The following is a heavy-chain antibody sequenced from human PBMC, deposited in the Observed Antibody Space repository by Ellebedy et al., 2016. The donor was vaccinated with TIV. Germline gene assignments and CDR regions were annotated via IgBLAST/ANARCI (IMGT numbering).Heavy chain of an antibody. CDR3: VKDSSTWNGLHF. Sequence: PGGSLRLSCSASGFTFSNYVMHWVRQAPGKGLEYVSGISTNGGSTYYADSVKGRFTISRDNVKDTMNLLMSSLRTEDTAVYYCVKDSSTWNGLHFWGQGTLVTVSS. V-gene: IGHV3-64D*06. J-gene: IGHJ4*02. CDR1: GFTFSNYV. D-gene: IGHD2-2*01. CDR2: ISTNGGST.